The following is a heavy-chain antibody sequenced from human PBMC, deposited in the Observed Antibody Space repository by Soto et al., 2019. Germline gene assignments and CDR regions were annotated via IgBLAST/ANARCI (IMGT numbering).Heavy chain of an antibody. CDR1: GFTFSSRW. V-gene: IGHV3-74*01. Sequence: GRSLRLSCAASGFTFSSRWMHWVRQAPGKGLVWVSLINSDGTTITYADSVKGRFTISRDNAKNTLYLQMNSLRAEDTAVYYCTTVSYSTLIVVRFDYWGHGTLVTVSS. CDR3: TTVSYSTLIVVRFDY. D-gene: IGHD3-22*01. CDR2: INSDGTTI. J-gene: IGHJ4*01.